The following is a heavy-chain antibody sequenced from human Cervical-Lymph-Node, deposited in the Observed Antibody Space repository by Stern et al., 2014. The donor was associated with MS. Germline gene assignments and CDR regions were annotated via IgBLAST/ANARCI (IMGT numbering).Heavy chain of an antibody. V-gene: IGHV3-30-3*01. D-gene: IGHD3-10*01. CDR2: VSYDGTQR. Sequence: QMQLVQSGGGVVQPGRSLSLSCVASGFTFSTYAMHWVRQAPGKGLEWVAFVSYDGTQRNSTESVKARFTISRDNSKNTLYLHMNSLRDEDTAVYFCARGGRGVGLEYWGQGALVTVSS. CDR1: GFTFSTYA. CDR3: ARGGRGVGLEY. J-gene: IGHJ4*02.